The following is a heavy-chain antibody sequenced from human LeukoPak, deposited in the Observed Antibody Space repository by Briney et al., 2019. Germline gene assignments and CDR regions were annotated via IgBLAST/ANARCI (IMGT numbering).Heavy chain of an antibody. V-gene: IGHV1-18*01. J-gene: IGHJ4*02. CDR2: ISAYNGNT. CDR1: GYTFTSYG. D-gene: IGHD5-12*01. CDR3: ATSTVATTTPYFDY. Sequence: ASAKVSCKASGYTFTSYGISWVRQAPGQGLEWMGWISAYNGNTNYAQKLQGRVTMTTDTSTSTAYMELRSLRSDDTAVYYCATSTVATTTPYFDYWGQGTLVTVSS.